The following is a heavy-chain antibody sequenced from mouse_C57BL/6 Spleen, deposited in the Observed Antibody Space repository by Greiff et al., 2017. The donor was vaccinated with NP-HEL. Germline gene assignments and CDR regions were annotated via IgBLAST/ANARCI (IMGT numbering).Heavy chain of an antibody. CDR3: ARRGNYDAMDY. CDR2: IDPSDSYT. J-gene: IGHJ4*01. D-gene: IGHD2-1*01. CDR1: GYTFTSYW. Sequence: QVQLQQPGAELVMPGASVKLSCKASGYTFTSYWMHWVKQRPGQGLEWIGEIDPSDSYTNYNQKFQGKSTLTVDKSSSTAYMQLSSLTSEDSAVYYCARRGNYDAMDYWGQGTSVTVSS. V-gene: IGHV1-69*01.